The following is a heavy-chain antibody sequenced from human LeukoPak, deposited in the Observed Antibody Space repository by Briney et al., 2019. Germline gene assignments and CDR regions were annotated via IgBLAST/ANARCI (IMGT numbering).Heavy chain of an antibody. CDR3: ARGGYYDTSGYLFDY. CDR1: GYTFTSYY. CDR2: INPSGGST. D-gene: IGHD3-22*01. V-gene: IGHV1-46*01. Sequence: GASVTVSSTASGYTFTSYYMHWVRQAPGQGLEWMGIINPSGGSTSYAQKFQGRVTMTRDTSTSTVYMELSSLRSEDTAVYYCARGGYYDTSGYLFDYWGQGTLVTVSS. J-gene: IGHJ4*02.